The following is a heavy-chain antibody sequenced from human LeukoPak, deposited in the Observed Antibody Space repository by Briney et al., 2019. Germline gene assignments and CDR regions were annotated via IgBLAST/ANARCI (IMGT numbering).Heavy chain of an antibody. CDR2: ISGSGGST. D-gene: IGHD2-2*01. CDR1: GFTFSSYA. Sequence: PGGSLRLSCAASGFTFSSYAMSWVRQAPGRGLEWVSAISGSGGSTYYADSVKGRFTISRDNSKNTLYLQMNSLRAEDTAVYYCAKEWNGEYQLLYYFDYWGQGTLVTVSS. CDR3: AKEWNGEYQLLYYFDY. V-gene: IGHV3-23*01. J-gene: IGHJ4*02.